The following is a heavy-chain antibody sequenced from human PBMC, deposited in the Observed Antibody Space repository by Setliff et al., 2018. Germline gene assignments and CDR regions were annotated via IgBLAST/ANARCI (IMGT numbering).Heavy chain of an antibody. D-gene: IGHD7-27*01. J-gene: IGHJ3*02. CDR1: GGTFSSYA. V-gene: IGHV1-69*05. Sequence: SVKVSCKASGGTFSSYAISWVRQAPGQGLEWMGGIIPIFGTANYAQKFQGRVTITTDESTSTAYMELSSLRSEDTAVYYCARPSHWDNALDIWGQGTMVTVSS. CDR3: ARPSHWDNALDI. CDR2: IIPIFGTA.